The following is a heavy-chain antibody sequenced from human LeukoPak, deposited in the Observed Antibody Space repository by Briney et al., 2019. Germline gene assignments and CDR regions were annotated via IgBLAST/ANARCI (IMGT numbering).Heavy chain of an antibody. V-gene: IGHV4-59*08. D-gene: IGHD6-13*01. Sequence: SETLSLTCTVSGGSISGYFWSWIRQPPGKGLEGIGYFYYGGSTYYNPPLKSRVTISVDTSKKQFSLRLTSVTAADTAVYYCARQSAAGTNNWFDPWGQGTLVTVSS. CDR1: GGSISGYF. J-gene: IGHJ5*02. CDR2: FYYGGST. CDR3: ARQSAAGTNNWFDP.